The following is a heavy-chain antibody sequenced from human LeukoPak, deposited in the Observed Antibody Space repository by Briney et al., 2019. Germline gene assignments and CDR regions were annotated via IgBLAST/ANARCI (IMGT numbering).Heavy chain of an antibody. CDR2: ISYDGSNK. J-gene: IGHJ4*02. Sequence: PGGSLRLSCAASGFTFSSYWMSWVRQAPGKGLEWVAVISYDGSNKYYADSVKGRFTISRDNSKNTLYLQMNSLRAEDTAVYYCAKDKGGESPGYWGQGTLVTVSS. CDR3: AKDKGGESPGY. CDR1: GFTFSSYW. D-gene: IGHD2-21*01. V-gene: IGHV3-30*18.